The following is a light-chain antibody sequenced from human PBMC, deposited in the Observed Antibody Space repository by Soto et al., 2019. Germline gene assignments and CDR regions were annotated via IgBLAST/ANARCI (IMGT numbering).Light chain of an antibody. J-gene: IGLJ2*01. CDR2: NN. Sequence: QSVLTQPPSASGTPGQRVGISCSGSNSNIGTNYVYWYQQLPGTTPKLLIYNNQRPSGVPDRFSGSTSGTSASLAISGLRSEDEADYYCAAWDDRLSVAFGGGTKLTVL. CDR1: NSNIGTNY. V-gene: IGLV1-47*01. CDR3: AAWDDRLSVA.